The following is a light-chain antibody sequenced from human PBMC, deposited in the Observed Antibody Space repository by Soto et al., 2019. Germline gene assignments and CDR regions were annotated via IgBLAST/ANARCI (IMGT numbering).Light chain of an antibody. V-gene: IGKV3-20*01. CDR2: GAS. CDR3: QHYGSSPR. J-gene: IGKJ1*01. Sequence: EIVLTQSPGTLSLSPGERATLSCRASQSVTTSYLAWYQRKPGQAPRLLIYGASSRATGIPNRFGGSGSGTDFTLTISRLEPEDCAVYYCQHYGSSPRFGQWTKVEIK. CDR1: QSVTTSY.